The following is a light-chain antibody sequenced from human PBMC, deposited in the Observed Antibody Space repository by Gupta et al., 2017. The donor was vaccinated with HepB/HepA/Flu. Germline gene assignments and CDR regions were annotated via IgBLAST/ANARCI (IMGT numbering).Light chain of an antibody. J-gene: IGLJ2*01. V-gene: IGLV2-8*01. CDR2: EVT. CDR3: SSYAGSNNLL. CDR1: SSDVGAYDS. Sequence: QSSPTPPPSASGSPGQSGPISRTGTSSDVGAYDSVSWYQQHPATAPKLMIYEVTTRPSGVPDRFSGSKSGNTASLTVSGLQAEDEADYCCSSYAGSNNLLFGGGTKLTVL.